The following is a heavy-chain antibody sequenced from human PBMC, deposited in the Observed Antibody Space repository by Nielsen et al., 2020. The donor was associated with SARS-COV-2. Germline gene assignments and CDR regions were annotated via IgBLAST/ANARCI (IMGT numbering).Heavy chain of an antibody. CDR2: IRGAGTST. Sequence: WLRQPPGKGLDWVSAIRGAGTSTYYADSVKGRFTSSRDNSNNILFLQMKHLRAEATAIYYCARRLDGRKGYHPDETHYWHYAMDVWGQGTTGTVSS. D-gene: IGHD2-8*02. J-gene: IGHJ6*02. CDR3: ARRLDGRKGYHPDETHYWHYAMDV. V-gene: IGHV3-23*01.